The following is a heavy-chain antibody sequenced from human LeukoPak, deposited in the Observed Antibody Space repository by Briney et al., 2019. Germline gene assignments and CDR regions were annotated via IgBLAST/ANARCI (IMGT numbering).Heavy chain of an antibody. V-gene: IGHV4-59*01. D-gene: IGHD3-22*01. CDR2: IYYSGST. CDR3: ARDSSGYFFGNFDY. Sequence: SETLSLTCTVSGASISSYYWSWIRQSPGKGLEWIGYIYYSGSTNYNPSLKSRVTISVDTSKNQFSLKLSSVTAADTAVYYCARDSSGYFFGNFDYWGQGTLVTVSS. CDR1: GASISSYY. J-gene: IGHJ4*02.